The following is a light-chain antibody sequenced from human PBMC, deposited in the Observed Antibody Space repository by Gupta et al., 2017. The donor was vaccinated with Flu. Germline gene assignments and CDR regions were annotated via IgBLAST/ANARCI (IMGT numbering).Light chain of an antibody. CDR3: QSADASGTSYV. Sequence: SYELTQPPSVSVSPGQTDRIPCPGDALPNQYAYWYQQKPGQAPVVVIYKDNERPSGIPERFSGSSSGTTVTLTISGVQAEDEADYYCQSADASGTSYVFGNGTKVIVL. J-gene: IGLJ1*01. CDR1: ALPNQY. CDR2: KDN. V-gene: IGLV3-25*02.